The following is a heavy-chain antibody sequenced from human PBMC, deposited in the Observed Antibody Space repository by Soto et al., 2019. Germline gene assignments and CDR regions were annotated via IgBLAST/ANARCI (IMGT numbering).Heavy chain of an antibody. Sequence: PSETLSLTCTVSGRSISGYYWSWIRQPAGRGLEWIGRIYPSGSTDYDPSLKSRVTMSVDTSKNQFSLKLSSVTAADTAVYYCVRGYDRNLPYYFDYWRQRTLVTVSS. CDR2: IYPSGST. CDR1: GRSISGYY. J-gene: IGHJ4*02. CDR3: VRGYDRNLPYYFDY. D-gene: IGHD3-22*01. V-gene: IGHV4-4*07.